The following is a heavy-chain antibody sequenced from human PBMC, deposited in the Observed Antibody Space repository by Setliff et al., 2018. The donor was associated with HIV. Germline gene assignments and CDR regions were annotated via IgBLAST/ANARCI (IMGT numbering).Heavy chain of an antibody. J-gene: IGHJ4*02. CDR1: GHSFSTHW. D-gene: IGHD6-25*01. CDR2: IYPGDSDS. V-gene: IGHV5-51*01. Sequence: GESLKISCKGSGHSFSTHWIAWVRQMPGKGLEWVGFIYPGDSDSRYSPSFRGQVTISADKSTTTAYLDWASLKASDTAMYYCVRYIRAAAGYIDHWGQGTLVTVSS. CDR3: VRYIRAAAGYIDH.